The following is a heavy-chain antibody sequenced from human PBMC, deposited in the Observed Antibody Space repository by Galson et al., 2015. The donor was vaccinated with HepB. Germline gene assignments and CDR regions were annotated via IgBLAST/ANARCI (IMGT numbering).Heavy chain of an antibody. CDR2: IWYDGSNK. CDR3: ARGANWNEQKEDAFDI. D-gene: IGHD1-20*01. J-gene: IGHJ3*02. CDR1: GFTFSSYG. Sequence: SLRLSCAASGFTFSSYGMHWVRQAPGKGLEWVAVIWYDGSNKYYADSVKGRFTISRDNSKNTLYLQMNSLRAEDTAVYYCARGANWNEQKEDAFDIWGQGTMVTVSS. V-gene: IGHV3-33*01.